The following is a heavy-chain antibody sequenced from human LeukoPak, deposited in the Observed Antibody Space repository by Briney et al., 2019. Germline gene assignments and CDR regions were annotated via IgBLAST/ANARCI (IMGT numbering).Heavy chain of an antibody. CDR2: IYYSGST. Sequence: PSETLSLTCTVSGGSISSSSYYWGWIRQPPGKGLEWIGSIYYSGSTYYNPSLKSRVTISVDTSKNQFSLKLSSVTAADTAVYYCARAITSEWLVRPFDYWGQGTLVTVSS. CDR3: ARAITSEWLVRPFDY. D-gene: IGHD6-19*01. CDR1: GGSISSSSYY. V-gene: IGHV4-39*07. J-gene: IGHJ4*02.